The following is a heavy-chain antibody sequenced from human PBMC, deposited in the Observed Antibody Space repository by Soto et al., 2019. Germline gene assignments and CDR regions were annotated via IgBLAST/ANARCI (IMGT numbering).Heavy chain of an antibody. CDR2: ISYDGSNK. CDR1: GFTFSSYA. Sequence: LRLSCAASGFTFSSYAMNWVRQAPGKGLEWVALISYDGSNKYYADSVRGRFTISRDSSTNTLFLQMNSLRAADTAVYYCGRCTSTSCHLGSDYWGQGTLVTVSS. D-gene: IGHD2-2*01. V-gene: IGHV3-30-3*01. J-gene: IGHJ4*02. CDR3: GRCTSTSCHLGSDY.